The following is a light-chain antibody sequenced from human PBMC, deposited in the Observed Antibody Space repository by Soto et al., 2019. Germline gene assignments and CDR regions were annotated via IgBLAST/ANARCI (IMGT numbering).Light chain of an antibody. CDR2: GAS. CDR3: QQYGSSPRT. Sequence: EIVLTQSPGTLSLSPGERATLSCRASQSVTNSFLAWYQQKPGQAPRLLIYGASSRASGIPDRISGSGSGTDFTLTISRLVPEDFAVYYCQQYGSSPRTFGQGTKVEIK. CDR1: QSVTNSF. V-gene: IGKV3-20*01. J-gene: IGKJ1*01.